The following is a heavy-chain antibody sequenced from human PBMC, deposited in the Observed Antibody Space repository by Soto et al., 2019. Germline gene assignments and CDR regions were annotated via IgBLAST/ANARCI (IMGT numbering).Heavy chain of an antibody. V-gene: IGHV3-23*01. CDR2: ISGSGGST. CDR3: AKVLPPREQWHYFDY. J-gene: IGHJ4*02. Sequence: GGSLRLSCAASGCTFSSYAMSWVRQAPGKGLEWVSAISGSGGSTYYADSVKGRFTISRDNSKNTLYLQMNSLRAEDTAVYYCAKVLPPREQWHYFDYWGQGTLVTVSS. D-gene: IGHD6-19*01. CDR1: GCTFSSYA.